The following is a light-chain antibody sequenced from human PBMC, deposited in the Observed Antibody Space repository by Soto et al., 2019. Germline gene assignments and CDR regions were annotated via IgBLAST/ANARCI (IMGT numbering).Light chain of an antibody. CDR1: RSISNY. J-gene: IGKJ1*01. Sequence: DLQMTQSPSSLSASVGDRVTITCRASRSISNYLNWYQHKSGKAPRLLIYAASSLQVGVPSRFSGSGTGTAFTLTITSLQHEDSATYYCQQSYSVPRFGQGTRVDLK. CDR3: QQSYSVPR. V-gene: IGKV1-39*01. CDR2: AAS.